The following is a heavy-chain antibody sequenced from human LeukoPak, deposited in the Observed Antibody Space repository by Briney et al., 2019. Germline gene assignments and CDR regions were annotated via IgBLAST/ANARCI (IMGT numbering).Heavy chain of an antibody. CDR2: ISSSSSTI. D-gene: IGHD6-13*01. Sequence: GGSLRLSCAASGFTFSSYSMNWVRQAPGKGLEWVSYISSSSSTIYYADSVKGRFTISRDNAKNSLYLQMNSLRAEDTAVYYCARDLSSWGPPMSYWGQGTLVTVSS. CDR3: ARDLSSWGPPMSY. V-gene: IGHV3-48*04. CDR1: GFTFSSYS. J-gene: IGHJ4*02.